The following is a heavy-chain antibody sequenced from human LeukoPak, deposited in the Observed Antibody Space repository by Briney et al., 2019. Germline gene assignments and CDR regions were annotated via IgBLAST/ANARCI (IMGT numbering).Heavy chain of an antibody. CDR3: ARHQSSRWHYDSSGYPDY. D-gene: IGHD3-22*01. CDR1: GYSFTSYW. V-gene: IGHV5-51*01. J-gene: IGHJ4*02. Sequence: GESLKISCKGSGYSFTSYWIGWVSQMPGKGLEWMGIIYPGDSDTRYSPSFQGQVTISADKSISTAYLQWSSLKASDTAMYYCARHQSSRWHYDSSGYPDYWGQGTLVTVSS. CDR2: IYPGDSDT.